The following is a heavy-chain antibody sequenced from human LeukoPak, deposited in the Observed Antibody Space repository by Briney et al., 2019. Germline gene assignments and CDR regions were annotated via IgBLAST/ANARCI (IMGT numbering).Heavy chain of an antibody. J-gene: IGHJ4*02. V-gene: IGHV1-69*05. Sequence: SVTVSFTASGGTFISYAISWVRQAPGQGLEWMGGIIPIFGTASYAQKFQGRVTITTDESTSTAYMELSSLRSEDTAVYYCASSSGIVVVPAAIRSWPPRFDYWGQGTLVTVSS. CDR3: ASSSGIVVVPAAIRSWPPRFDY. D-gene: IGHD2-2*02. CDR1: GGTFISYA. CDR2: IIPIFGTA.